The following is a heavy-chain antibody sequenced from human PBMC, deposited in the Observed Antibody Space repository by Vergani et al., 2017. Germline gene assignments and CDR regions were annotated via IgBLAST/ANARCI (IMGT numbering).Heavy chain of an antibody. V-gene: IGHV4-59*01. J-gene: IGHJ4*02. CDR1: GGSISSYY. D-gene: IGHD4-23*01. CDR2: IYYSGST. Sequence: QVQLQESGPGLVKPSETLSLTCTVSGGSISSYYWSWIRQPPGKGLEWIGYIYYSGSTNYNPSLKSRVTISVDTSKNQFSLKLSSVTAADTAVYYCARGLRWLDFDYWGQGTLVTVSS. CDR3: ARGLRWLDFDY.